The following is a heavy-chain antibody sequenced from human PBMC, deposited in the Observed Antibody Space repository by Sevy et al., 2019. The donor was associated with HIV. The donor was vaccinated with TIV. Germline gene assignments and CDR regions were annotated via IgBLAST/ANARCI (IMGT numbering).Heavy chain of an antibody. CDR2: ISTRSGTI. D-gene: IGHD1-26*01. J-gene: IGHJ6*02. CDR1: GFTFSTYN. CDR3: ARVEMPTTRRPYYYYGVDV. Sequence: GGSLRLSCAASGFTFSTYNMNWVRQAPGKGLEWVSYISTRSGTIYYADSVKGRFTISRDNVKNSLYLQMNSLRDEDTAVDYCARVEMPTTRRPYYYYGVDVWGQGTTVTVSS. V-gene: IGHV3-48*02.